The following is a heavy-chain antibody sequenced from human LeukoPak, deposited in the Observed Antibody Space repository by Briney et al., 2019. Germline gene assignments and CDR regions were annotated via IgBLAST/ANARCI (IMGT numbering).Heavy chain of an antibody. CDR3: ARQFIHCSGGSCHTHWFDP. Sequence: ASVKVSCKASGYTFTGYYMHWVRQAPGQGLEWMGRINPNSGGTNYAQKFQGRVTMTRDTSISIAYMELSRLRSGDTAVYYCARQFIHCSGGSCHTHWFDPWGQGTLVTVSS. V-gene: IGHV1-2*06. J-gene: IGHJ5*02. CDR1: GYTFTGYY. D-gene: IGHD2-15*01. CDR2: INPNSGGT.